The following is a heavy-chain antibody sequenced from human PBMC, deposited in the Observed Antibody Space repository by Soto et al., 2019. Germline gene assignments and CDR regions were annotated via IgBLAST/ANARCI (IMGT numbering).Heavy chain of an antibody. V-gene: IGHV3-30*18. CDR2: ISYDGSNK. CDR1: GFTFSSYG. Sequence: XGSLRLSCAASGFTFSSYGIHWVRQAPGKGLEWVALISYDGSNKYYADSVKGRFTISRDNSKNTLYLQMNSLRAEDTAVYYCAKDAPYYYDSSGYYGPFDYWGQGTLVTVSS. J-gene: IGHJ4*02. CDR3: AKDAPYYYDSSGYYGPFDY. D-gene: IGHD3-22*01.